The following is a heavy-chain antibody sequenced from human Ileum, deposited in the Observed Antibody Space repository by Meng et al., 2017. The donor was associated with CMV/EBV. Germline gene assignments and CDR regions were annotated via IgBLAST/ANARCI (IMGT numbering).Heavy chain of an antibody. CDR2: IKQDGSEK. V-gene: IGHV3-7*01. J-gene: IGHJ5*02. CDR3: ARRGPGYCSSTSCSSYWFDP. Sequence: LSLTCAASGFTFSSYWMSWVRQAPGKGLEWVANIKQDGSEKYYVDSVKGRFTISRDNAKNSLYLQMNSLRAEDTAVYYCARRGPGYCSSTSCSSYWFDPWGQGTLVTVSS. D-gene: IGHD2-2*01. CDR1: GFTFSSYW.